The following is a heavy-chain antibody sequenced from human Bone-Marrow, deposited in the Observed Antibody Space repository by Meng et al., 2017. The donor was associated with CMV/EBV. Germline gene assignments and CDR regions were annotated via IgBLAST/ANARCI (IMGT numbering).Heavy chain of an antibody. J-gene: IGHJ3*02. Sequence: GESLKISCAASGFTFSSYAMGWVRQAPGKGLEWVAVISYDGSNKYYADSVKGRFTISRDNSKNTLYLQMNSLRAEDTAVHYCARIRSHYGSGYYSHDVFDIWGQGTMVTVSS. D-gene: IGHD3-10*01. CDR3: ARIRSHYGSGYYSHDVFDI. V-gene: IGHV3-30-3*01. CDR2: ISYDGSNK. CDR1: GFTFSSYA.